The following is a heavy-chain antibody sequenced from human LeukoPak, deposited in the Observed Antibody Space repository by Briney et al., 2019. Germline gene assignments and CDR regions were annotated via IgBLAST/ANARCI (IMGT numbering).Heavy chain of an antibody. Sequence: ASVKVSCKASGGTFSSYAISWVRQAPGQGLEWMGGIIPIFGTANYAQKFQGRVTITADESTSTAYMELSSLRSEDTAVYYCARSKDYYGSGSNLNWFDPWGQGTLVTVSS. J-gene: IGHJ5*02. D-gene: IGHD3-10*01. CDR2: IIPIFGTA. CDR1: GGTFSSYA. V-gene: IGHV1-69*01. CDR3: ARSKDYYGSGSNLNWFDP.